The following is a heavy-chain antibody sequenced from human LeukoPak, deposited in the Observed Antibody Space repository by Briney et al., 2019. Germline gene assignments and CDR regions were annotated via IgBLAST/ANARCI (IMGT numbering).Heavy chain of an antibody. CDR3: ARQRKYSSGWNNWFDP. CDR1: GYSFTSYW. J-gene: IGHJ5*02. Sequence: GESLKISCKGSGYSFTSYWIGWVRQMPGKGLEWMGIIYPGDSDTRYSPSFQGQVTISADKSISTAYLQWSSLKASDTAMYYCARQRKYSSGWNNWFDPWGQGTLVTVSS. V-gene: IGHV5-51*01. D-gene: IGHD6-19*01. CDR2: IYPGDSDT.